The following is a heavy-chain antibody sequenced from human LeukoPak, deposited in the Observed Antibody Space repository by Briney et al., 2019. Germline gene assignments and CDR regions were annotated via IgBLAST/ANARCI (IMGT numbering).Heavy chain of an antibody. D-gene: IGHD6-13*01. J-gene: IGHJ5*02. CDR3: ARRTQAWYSSSWYNWFDP. CDR1: GGSFSGYY. CDR2: INHSGST. Sequence: PSETLSLTCAVYGGSFSGYYWSWIRQPPGKGLEWIGEINHSGSTNYNPSLKSRVTISVDTSKNQFSLKLSSVTAADTAVYYCARRTQAWYSSSWYNWFDPWGQGTLVTVSS. V-gene: IGHV4-34*01.